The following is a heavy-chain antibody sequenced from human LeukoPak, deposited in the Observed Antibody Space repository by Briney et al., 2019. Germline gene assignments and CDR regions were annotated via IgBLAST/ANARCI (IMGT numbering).Heavy chain of an antibody. CDR1: GGYFSGYY. CDR2: INHSGST. V-gene: IGHV4-34*01. D-gene: IGHD2-2*01. CDR3: ARYAKRYDAFHI. Sequence: SETLSLTLDVYGGYFSGYYWSWIRPPPGKGLEGIGEINHSGSTNYNTSVKSRSTISVDPSKNQFALNLRAVTAADTVVYYCARYAKRYDAFHILGQGALLSVSS. J-gene: IGHJ3*02.